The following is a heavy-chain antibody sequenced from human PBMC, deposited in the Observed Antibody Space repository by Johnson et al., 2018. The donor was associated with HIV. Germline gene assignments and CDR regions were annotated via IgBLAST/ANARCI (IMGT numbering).Heavy chain of an antibody. CDR2: ISWNSGSI. Sequence: VQLVESGGDLVRPGGSLRLSCAASGFTVSTTYMNWVRQAPGKGLAWVSGISWNSGSIGYADSVQCRFTISRDNAKNSLYLQMNSLRAEDTAVYYCAKAPPLSTYDYDAFDVWDQGTMVTVSS. CDR1: GFTVSTTY. CDR3: AKAPPLSTYDYDAFDV. D-gene: IGHD5-12*01. V-gene: IGHV3-9*01. J-gene: IGHJ3*01.